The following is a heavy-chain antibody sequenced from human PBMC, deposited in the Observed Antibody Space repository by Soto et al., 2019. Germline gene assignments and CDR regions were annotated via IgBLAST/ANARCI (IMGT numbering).Heavy chain of an antibody. CDR2: INQSGSA. CDR3: ATDGGGRNYYSSGMDV. CDR1: GWPFGGYY. Sequence: QVQLQQWGAGLLRPSETLSLTCAVYGWPFGGYYWSWIRQPPGKGLEWIGEINQSGSATYNPSLTSRIPISLDRSNNQFSLKRNSVTAADTAVYYCATDGGGRNYYSSGMDVWGRGTPFSVSS. D-gene: IGHD3-22*01. J-gene: IGHJ6*02. V-gene: IGHV4-34*01.